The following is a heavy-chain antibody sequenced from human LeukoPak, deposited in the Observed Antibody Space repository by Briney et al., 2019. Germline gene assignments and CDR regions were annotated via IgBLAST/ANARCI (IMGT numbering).Heavy chain of an antibody. D-gene: IGHD3-10*01. CDR1: GFTFSDYY. CDR3: AREDYYYASGF. J-gene: IGHJ4*02. Sequence: PGGSLRLSWAASGFTFSDYYMSWIRQAPGKGLEWVSYISGSGSTIYYSDSVKGRFTLSRDNAKNSLYLQMNRLRVEDTAVYFCAREDYYYASGFWGQGTLVTVSS. V-gene: IGHV3-11*04. CDR2: ISGSGSTI.